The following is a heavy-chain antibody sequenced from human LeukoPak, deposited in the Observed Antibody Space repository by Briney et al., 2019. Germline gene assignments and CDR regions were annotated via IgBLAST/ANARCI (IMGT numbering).Heavy chain of an antibody. Sequence: LGVSQRLSCATSGFPLSSLWMHWVPDPPGKGLVWVSRLNSHATHTKYADSVKGRYTISRDNTKNTVYLQMNSLGAEDTAVYYCARGGGGSSVHFDTWGQGALVTVSS. CDR3: ARGGGGSSVHFDT. CDR1: GFPLSSLW. D-gene: IGHD3-16*01. CDR2: LNSHATHT. V-gene: IGHV3-74*01. J-gene: IGHJ4*02.